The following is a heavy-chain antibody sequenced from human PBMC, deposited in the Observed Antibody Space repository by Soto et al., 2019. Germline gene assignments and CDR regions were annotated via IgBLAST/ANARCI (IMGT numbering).Heavy chain of an antibody. CDR3: AKDKMSSSWLRPYYFDY. D-gene: IGHD6-13*01. CDR2: ISWNSGSI. J-gene: IGHJ4*02. Sequence: EVQLVESGGGLVQPGRSLRLSCAASGFTFDDYAMHWVRQAPGKGLEWVSGISWNSGSIGYADSVKGRFTISRDNAKNSLYLQMNSLRAEDTALSYCAKDKMSSSWLRPYYFDYWGQGTLVTVSS. CDR1: GFTFDDYA. V-gene: IGHV3-9*01.